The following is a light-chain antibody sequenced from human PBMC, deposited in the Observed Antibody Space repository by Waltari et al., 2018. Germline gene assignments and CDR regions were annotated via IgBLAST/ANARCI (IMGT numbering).Light chain of an antibody. CDR3: QLRSNRPPYA. CDR2: GAS. Sequence: EIVLTQSPATLSLSPGQRATLSCRASQGVGRSLGWYQQKVGQAPRLLIFGASNRATGVPARFSGSGSGIEFTLTISRLEPDDFAVYYCQLRSNRPPYAFGQGTKLEMK. V-gene: IGKV3-11*01. J-gene: IGKJ2*01. CDR1: QGVGRS.